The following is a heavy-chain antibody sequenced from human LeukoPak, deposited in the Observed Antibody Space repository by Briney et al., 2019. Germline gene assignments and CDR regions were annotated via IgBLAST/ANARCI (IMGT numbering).Heavy chain of an antibody. D-gene: IGHD1-26*01. V-gene: IGHV4-61*02. J-gene: IGHJ5*02. CDR1: GGSISSGSYY. CDR2: IYTSGST. CDR3: ARRRGSYGWFDP. Sequence: SQTLSLTCTVSGGSISSGSYYWSWIRQPAGKGLEWIGRIYTSGSTNYNPSLKSRVTISVDTSKNQFSLKLSSVTAADTAVYYCARRRGSYGWFDPWGQGTLVTVSS.